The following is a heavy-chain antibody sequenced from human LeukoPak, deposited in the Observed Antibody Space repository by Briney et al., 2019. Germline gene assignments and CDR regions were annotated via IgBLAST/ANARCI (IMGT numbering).Heavy chain of an antibody. CDR1: GFTFSSYW. J-gene: IGHJ4*02. CDR3: ARDGLRDFWSGYNFDY. V-gene: IGHV3-7*01. D-gene: IGHD3-3*01. CDR2: IKQDGSEK. Sequence: GGSLRLSCAASGFTFSSYWMSWVRQAPGKGLEWVANIKQDGSEKYYVDSVKGRFTISRDNAKNSLYLQMNSLRAEDTAVYYCARDGLRDFWSGYNFDYWGQGTLVTLSS.